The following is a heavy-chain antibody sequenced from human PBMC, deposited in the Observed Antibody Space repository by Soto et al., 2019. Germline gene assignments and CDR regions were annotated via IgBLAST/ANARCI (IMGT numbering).Heavy chain of an antibody. Sequence: VASVKVSCKASGYTLTGYYMHWVRQAPGQGLEWMGWINPNSGGTNYAQKFQGRVTMTRDTSISTAYMELSRLRSDDTAVYYCAREVIVDPPTLRYWGQGTLVTVSS. CDR2: INPNSGGT. CDR3: AREVIVDPPTLRY. CDR1: GYTLTGYY. J-gene: IGHJ4*02. D-gene: IGHD2-21*01. V-gene: IGHV1-2*02.